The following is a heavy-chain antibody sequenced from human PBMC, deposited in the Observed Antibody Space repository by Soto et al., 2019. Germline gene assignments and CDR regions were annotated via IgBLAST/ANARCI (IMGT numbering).Heavy chain of an antibody. D-gene: IGHD6-6*01. CDR2: IYSGGPT. Sequence: EVQLVESGGGLVQPGGSLRLSCAASGFTVSGNYMNWVRQAPGKGLEWVSVIYSGGPTYYADSVKGRFTISRDNSKNTLYLQMNSLRAEDTAIYYCASVKQLVFRFDPWGQGTLVTVSS. V-gene: IGHV3-66*01. CDR1: GFTVSGNY. CDR3: ASVKQLVFRFDP. J-gene: IGHJ5*02.